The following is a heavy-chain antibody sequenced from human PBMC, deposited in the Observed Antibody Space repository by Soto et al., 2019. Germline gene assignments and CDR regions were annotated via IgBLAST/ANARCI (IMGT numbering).Heavy chain of an antibody. D-gene: IGHD4-4*01. CDR3: ARGRKTTEPVGGDFDP. Sequence: ASVKFSCKTSGYTFTDYYIHWVRQAPGHGLEWMGWINPDNGGTNYAQKFHDWVTLTRDTSITTVYMALNSLKSDDTAVYYCARGRKTTEPVGGDFDPWGQGTLVTVSS. CDR1: GYTFTDYY. V-gene: IGHV1-2*04. CDR2: INPDNGGT. J-gene: IGHJ5*02.